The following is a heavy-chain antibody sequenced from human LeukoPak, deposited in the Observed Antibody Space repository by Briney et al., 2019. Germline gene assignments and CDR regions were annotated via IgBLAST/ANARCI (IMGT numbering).Heavy chain of an antibody. CDR3: VRAGWELDY. CDR2: FYSGGTT. Sequence: GGSLRLSCAASGFNVRSKYMSWVREAPGEGLECVSVFYSGGTTAYADSVKGRFTIARDDAKNSLYLQMHSLRAEDTALYYCVRAGWELDYWGQGTPVTVSS. D-gene: IGHD4-23*01. J-gene: IGHJ4*02. CDR1: GFNVRSKY. V-gene: IGHV3-53*01.